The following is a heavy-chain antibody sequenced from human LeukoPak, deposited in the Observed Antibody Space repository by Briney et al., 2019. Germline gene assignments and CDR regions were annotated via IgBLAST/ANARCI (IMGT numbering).Heavy chain of an antibody. V-gene: IGHV3-21*01. CDR2: ISSSSSYI. CDR3: ARGTGYGDYDYFDY. CDR1: GFTFSSYS. D-gene: IGHD4-17*01. J-gene: IGHJ4*02. Sequence: GGSLRLSCAASGFTFSSYSMNWVRQAPGKGLEWVSSISSSSSYIYYADSVKGRFTISRDNAKNSLYLQMNSLRAEDTAVYYCARGTGYGDYDYFDYWGQGTLVTVSS.